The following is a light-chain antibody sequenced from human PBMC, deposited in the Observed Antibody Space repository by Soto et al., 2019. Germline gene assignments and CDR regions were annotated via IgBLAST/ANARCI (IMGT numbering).Light chain of an antibody. J-gene: IGKJ1*01. CDR1: QSVSSSY. Sequence: ILLPQSPDSLSLSPGERATLSCRASQSVSSSYLAWYPPKPGKALRLLIYGASSRATGIPDRLSGSGSGTDFTLTIRRLEPEDFAVYYCQQYGSSGTFGQGTKVDIK. V-gene: IGKV3-20*01. CDR2: GAS. CDR3: QQYGSSGT.